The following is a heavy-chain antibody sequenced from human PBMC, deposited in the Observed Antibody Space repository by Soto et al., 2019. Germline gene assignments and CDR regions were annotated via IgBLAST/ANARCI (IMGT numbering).Heavy chain of an antibody. D-gene: IGHD3-22*01. CDR2: IYHSGST. J-gene: IGHJ4*02. CDR3: ARAVNFYAGSGYHRYHDY. Sequence: PSETLSLTCAVSGGSISNNYWWSWVRQSPGKGLEWVGEIYHSGSTNYNPSLKSRVTISVDKSKNQFSLQLTSVTAADTAVYYWARAVNFYAGSGYHRYHDYWGQGTKVTVSS. V-gene: IGHV4-4*02. CDR1: GGSISNNYW.